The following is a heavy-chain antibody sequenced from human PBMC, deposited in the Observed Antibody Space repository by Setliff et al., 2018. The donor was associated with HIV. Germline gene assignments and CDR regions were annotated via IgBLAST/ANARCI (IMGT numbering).Heavy chain of an antibody. CDR1: GGSLISGGYY. V-gene: IGHV4-31*03. CDR3: ARDLTSNSNCFEP. J-gene: IGHJ5*02. CDR2: VYYTRKT. D-gene: IGHD4-4*01. Sequence: SETLSLTCSVSGGSLISGGYYWSWIRQHPGKGLEWIGYVYYTRKTYYNPSLESRISMSVDTSKNQFSLKLTSVTAADTAIYYCARDLTSNSNCFEPWGQGTQVTVSS.